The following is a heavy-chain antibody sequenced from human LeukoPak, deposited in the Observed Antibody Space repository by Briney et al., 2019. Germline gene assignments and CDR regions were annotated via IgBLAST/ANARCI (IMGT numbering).Heavy chain of an antibody. V-gene: IGHV4-59*01. J-gene: IGHJ5*02. CDR1: GGSISSYY. CDR3: ARGYYDFWSGYYISYWFDP. D-gene: IGHD3-3*01. CDR2: IYYSGST. Sequence: SGTLSLTCTVSGGSISSYYWSWIRQPPGKGLEWIGYIYYSGSTNYNPSLKSRVTISVDTSKNQFSLKLSSVTAADTAVYYCARGYYDFWSGYYISYWFDPWGQGTLVTVSS.